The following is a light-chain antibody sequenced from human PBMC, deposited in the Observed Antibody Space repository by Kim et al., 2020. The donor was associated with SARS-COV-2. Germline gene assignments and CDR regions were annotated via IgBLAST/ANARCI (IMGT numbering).Light chain of an antibody. V-gene: IGLV1-44*01. CDR3: AAWDDSLNGVV. CDR1: HCNSGSNT. J-gene: IGLJ2*01. CDR2: TNN. Sequence: GQMVTISWSGSHCNSGSNTVNGYQQLPGTAPKMFIYTNNLRPSGVPDRFAGAKAGTSASLAISGLKSEDEADYYCAAWDDSLNGVVCGGGTQLTVL.